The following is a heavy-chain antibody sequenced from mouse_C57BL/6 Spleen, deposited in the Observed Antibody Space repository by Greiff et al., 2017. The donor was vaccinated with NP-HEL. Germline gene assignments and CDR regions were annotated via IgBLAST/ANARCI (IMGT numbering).Heavy chain of an antibody. CDR3: ARVDDGYYGWYFDV. D-gene: IGHD2-3*01. V-gene: IGHV2-9-1*01. CDR2: IWTGGGT. J-gene: IGHJ1*03. CDR1: GFSLTSYA. Sequence: VQLQESGPGLVAPSQSLSITCTVSGFSLTSYAISWVRQPPGKGLEWLGVIWTGGGTNYNSALKSRLSISKDNSKSQVFLKMNSLQTDDTARYYCARVDDGYYGWYFDVWGTGTTVTVSS.